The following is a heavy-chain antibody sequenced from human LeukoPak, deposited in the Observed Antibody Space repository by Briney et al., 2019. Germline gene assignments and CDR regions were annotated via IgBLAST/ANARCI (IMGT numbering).Heavy chain of an antibody. Sequence: SETLSLTCAVYGGPFSGYYWSWIRQPPGKGLEWIGEINHSGSTNYNPSFKSRVTISVDTSKNQFSLKLSSVTAADTAVYYCARDKGLRYYYYYGMDVWGQGTTVTVSS. CDR3: ARDKGLRYYYYYGMDV. CDR2: INHSGST. CDR1: GGPFSGYY. V-gene: IGHV4-34*01. J-gene: IGHJ6*02. D-gene: IGHD3-16*01.